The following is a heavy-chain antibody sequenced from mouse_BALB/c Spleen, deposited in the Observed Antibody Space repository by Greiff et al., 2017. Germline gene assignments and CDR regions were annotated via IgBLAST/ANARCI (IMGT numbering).Heavy chain of an antibody. D-gene: IGHD1-2*01. J-gene: IGHJ4*01. CDR2: ISSGISTI. Sequence: EVKLVESGGGLVQPGGSRKLSCAASGFTFSSFGMHWVRQAPEKGLEWVAYISSGISTIYYADTVKGRFTISRDNPKNTLFLQMTSLRSEDTAMYYCARSPLLRGAYAMDYWGQGTSVTVSS. V-gene: IGHV5-17*02. CDR3: ARSPLLRGAYAMDY. CDR1: GFTFSSFG.